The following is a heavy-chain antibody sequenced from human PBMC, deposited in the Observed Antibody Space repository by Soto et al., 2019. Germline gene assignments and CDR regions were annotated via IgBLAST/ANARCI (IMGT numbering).Heavy chain of an antibody. D-gene: IGHD2-15*01. Sequence: EVQVVESGGGLAQPGGSLRLSCAASGFTFSNYWMNWVRQAPGKGLEWVASIKRDGSDKYYVDSVKGRFTISRDNAKNSLYLQMNSLRAEDTAVYYCARAQADITLMLYAFDIWGQGTMVTVSS. CDR3: ARAQADITLMLYAFDI. V-gene: IGHV3-7*01. CDR2: IKRDGSDK. CDR1: GFTFSNYW. J-gene: IGHJ3*02.